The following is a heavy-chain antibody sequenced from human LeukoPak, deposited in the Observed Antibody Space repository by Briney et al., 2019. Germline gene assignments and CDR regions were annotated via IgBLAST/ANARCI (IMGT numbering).Heavy chain of an antibody. D-gene: IGHD3-10*01. J-gene: IGHJ6*02. V-gene: IGHV4-34*01. CDR1: GGSFSGYY. Sequence: KPSETLSLTCAVYGGSFSGYYWSWIRQPPGKGLEWIGEINHSGSTNYNPSLKSRVTVSVDTSKNQFSLKLSSVTAADTAVYYCARSRVRGVMGPYGMDVWGQGTTVTVSS. CDR2: INHSGST. CDR3: ARSRVRGVMGPYGMDV.